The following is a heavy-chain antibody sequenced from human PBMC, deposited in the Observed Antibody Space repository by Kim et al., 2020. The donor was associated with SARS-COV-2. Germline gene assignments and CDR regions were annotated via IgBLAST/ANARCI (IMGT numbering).Heavy chain of an antibody. CDR3: ARVPLGSGSYDPLYF. J-gene: IGHJ4*02. CDR1: GGTFSSYA. D-gene: IGHD3-10*01. Sequence: SVKVSCKASGGTFSSYAISWVRQAPGQGLEWMGGIIPIFGTANYAQKFQGRVTITADESTSTAYMELSSLRSEDTAMYYCARVPLGSGSYDPLYFGGQGTLVTVSS. CDR2: IIPIFGTA. V-gene: IGHV1-69*13.